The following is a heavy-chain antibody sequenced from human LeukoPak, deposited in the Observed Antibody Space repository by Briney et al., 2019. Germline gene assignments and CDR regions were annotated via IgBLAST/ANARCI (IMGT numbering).Heavy chain of an antibody. CDR2: INWNGGST. CDR1: GFTFDDYG. Sequence: GGSLRLSCAASGFTFDDYGMSWVRQAPGKGLEWVSGINWNGGSTGYADSVKGRFTISRDNAKNSLYLQMNSLRAEDTALYYCASRVGGWYENYFDYWGQGTLVTVSS. D-gene: IGHD6-19*01. CDR3: ASRVGGWYENYFDY. J-gene: IGHJ4*02. V-gene: IGHV3-20*04.